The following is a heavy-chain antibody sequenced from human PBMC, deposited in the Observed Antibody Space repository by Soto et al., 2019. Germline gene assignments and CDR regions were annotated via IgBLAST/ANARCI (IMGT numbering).Heavy chain of an antibody. CDR1: GGSISSGGYY. V-gene: IGHV4-31*03. CDR2: IYYSGST. J-gene: IGHJ4*02. Sequence: PSETLSLTCTVSGGSISSGGYYWSWIRQHPGKGLEWIGYIYYSGSTYYNPSLKSRVTISVDTSKNQSSLKLSSVTAADTAVYYCARVAYYRKWDSSGYYFDYWGQGTLVTVSS. D-gene: IGHD3-22*01. CDR3: ARVAYYRKWDSSGYYFDY.